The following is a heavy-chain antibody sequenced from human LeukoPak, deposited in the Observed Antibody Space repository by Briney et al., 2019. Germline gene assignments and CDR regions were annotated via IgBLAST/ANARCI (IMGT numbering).Heavy chain of an antibody. CDR3: ARGGHLRYGDTQNWFDP. CDR1: GYTFTSYD. Sequence: ASVKVSCMASGYTFTSYDINWVRQATGQGLEWMGWMNPDSGNTGYAQKFQGRVTMTRDTSTSTVYMELSSLRSEGTAVYYCARGGHLRYGDTQNWFDPWGQGTLVTVSS. CDR2: MNPDSGNT. J-gene: IGHJ5*02. D-gene: IGHD4-17*01. V-gene: IGHV1-8*01.